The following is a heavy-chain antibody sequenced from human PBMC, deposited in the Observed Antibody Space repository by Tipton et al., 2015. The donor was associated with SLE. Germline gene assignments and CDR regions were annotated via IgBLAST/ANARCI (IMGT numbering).Heavy chain of an antibody. CDR3: ARRDDYGDRRALDY. D-gene: IGHD4-17*01. CDR1: GGSTSSHF. J-gene: IGHJ4*02. Sequence: TLSLTCTVSGGSTSSHFWSWIRQPPGKGLEWIGEISHSGSTNYNPSLKSRVTISLDTSKNQFSLKLRSVTAADTAVYYCARRDDYGDRRALDYWGQGTLVTVSS. CDR2: ISHSGST. V-gene: IGHV4-59*11.